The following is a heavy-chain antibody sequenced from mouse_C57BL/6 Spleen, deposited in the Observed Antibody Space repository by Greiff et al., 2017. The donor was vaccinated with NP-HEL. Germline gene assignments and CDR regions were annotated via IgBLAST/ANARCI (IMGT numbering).Heavy chain of an antibody. D-gene: IGHD1-1*01. CDR3: ARLFYGSSPPFDY. Sequence: EVKLMESGGDLVKPGGSLKLSCAASGFTFSSYGMSWVRQTPDKRLEWVATISSGGSYTYYPDSVKGRFTISRDNAKNTLYLQMSSLKSEDTAMYYCARLFYGSSPPFDYWGQGTTLTVSS. J-gene: IGHJ2*01. CDR2: ISSGGSYT. V-gene: IGHV5-6*01. CDR1: GFTFSSYG.